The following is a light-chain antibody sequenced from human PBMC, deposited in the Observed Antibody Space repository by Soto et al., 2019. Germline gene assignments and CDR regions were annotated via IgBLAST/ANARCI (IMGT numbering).Light chain of an antibody. CDR3: QQYDDFPHT. CDR2: DAS. V-gene: IGKV1-33*01. Sequence: DIQMTQSPSSLSASVGDRVTITCQASQDISNSLNWFQQKPGKAPKLLIYDASTLETGVPSRFSGSESGTDFTFTIRSLQPEDLATYYCQQYDDFPHTFGQGTKLEIK. CDR1: QDISNS. J-gene: IGKJ2*01.